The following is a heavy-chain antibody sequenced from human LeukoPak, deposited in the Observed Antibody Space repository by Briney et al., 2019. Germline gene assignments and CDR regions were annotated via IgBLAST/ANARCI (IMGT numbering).Heavy chain of an antibody. V-gene: IGHV4-39*07. D-gene: IGHD4-11*01. CDR1: GGSISSSSYY. Sequence: SSETLSLTCTVSGGSISSSSYYWGWIRQPPGKGLEWIGSIYYSGSTYYNPSLKSRVTISVDTSKNQFSLKLSSVTAADTAVYYCARVRRPYSRFDPWGQGTLVTVSS. CDR3: ARVRRPYSRFDP. CDR2: IYYSGST. J-gene: IGHJ5*02.